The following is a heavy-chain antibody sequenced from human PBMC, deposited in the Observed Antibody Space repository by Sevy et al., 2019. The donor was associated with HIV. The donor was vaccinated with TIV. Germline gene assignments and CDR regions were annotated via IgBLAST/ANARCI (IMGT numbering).Heavy chain of an antibody. Sequence: GGSLRLSCAASGFAFYDYSMSWIRQAPGKGLEWVATFSFGCGKLNYADSVKGRFTISRDNSKNSFYLQMDNLRVEDTALYYCAREGCTRPHDYWGQGTRVTVSS. CDR3: AREGCTRPHDY. J-gene: IGHJ4*02. CDR2: FSFGCGKL. D-gene: IGHD2-8*01. V-gene: IGHV3-23*01. CDR1: GFAFYDYS.